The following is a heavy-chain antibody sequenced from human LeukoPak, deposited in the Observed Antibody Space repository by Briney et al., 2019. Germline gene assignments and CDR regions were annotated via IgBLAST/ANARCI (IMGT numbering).Heavy chain of an antibody. CDR1: GFTLSSYN. Sequence: GGSLRLSCVASGFTLSSYNMKWVRQAPGKGLEWVSSISSSSSYIYYADSVRGRFTISRDNAKNSLYLQMTSLRAEDTAVYYCSRDNHYYDSSGYYYLDYWGQGTLVTVSS. CDR2: ISSSSSYI. D-gene: IGHD3-22*01. CDR3: SRDNHYYDSSGYYYLDY. J-gene: IGHJ4*02. V-gene: IGHV3-21*01.